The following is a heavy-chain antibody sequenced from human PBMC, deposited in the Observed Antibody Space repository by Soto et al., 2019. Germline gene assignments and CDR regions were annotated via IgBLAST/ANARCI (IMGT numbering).Heavy chain of an antibody. V-gene: IGHV1-18*01. CDR2: IGPYIGKT. J-gene: IGHJ2*01. CDR1: GYIFNNYG. Sequence: QGQLVQSGAEVRKPGASVKVSCQASGYIFNNYGLSWVRQVPGQGLEWAGWIGPYIGKTDYAQKFRDRVTMTADPSTNTAYMELRSLTSDDSAFYYCARCYCSVGSCFTCWHFDLWGRGTLVTVSS. D-gene: IGHD6-19*01. CDR3: ARCYCSVGSCFTCWHFDL.